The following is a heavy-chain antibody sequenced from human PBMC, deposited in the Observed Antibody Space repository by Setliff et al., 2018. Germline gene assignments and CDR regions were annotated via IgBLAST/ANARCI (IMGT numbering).Heavy chain of an antibody. V-gene: IGHV1-18*01. J-gene: IGHJ4*02. CDR2: ISAYNGNT. D-gene: IGHD2-21*01. CDR1: GYTFITYG. Sequence: GASVKVSCKASGYTFITYGVNWVRQAPGQGLEWMGWISAYNGNTNYAQNLQDRVTMTTDTSTSTAYMELSSLRYEDTAVFYCASADVVVAPWGQGTLVTVSS. CDR3: ASADVVVAP.